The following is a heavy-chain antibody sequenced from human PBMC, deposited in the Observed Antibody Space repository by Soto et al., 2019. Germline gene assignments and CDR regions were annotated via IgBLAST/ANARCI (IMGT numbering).Heavy chain of an antibody. D-gene: IGHD1-26*01. V-gene: IGHV3-23*01. CDR2: ISGTGSPT. CDR3: ARDMSGGTYNYYYGMDV. CDR1: GFTFSSYA. Sequence: GSLRLSCAASGFTFSSYAMTWVRQAPGRGLEWVSAISGTGSPTYYADSVKGRFTISRDNSKNTLYLQMNSLRADDTAVYYCARDMSGGTYNYYYGMDVWGQGTT. J-gene: IGHJ6*02.